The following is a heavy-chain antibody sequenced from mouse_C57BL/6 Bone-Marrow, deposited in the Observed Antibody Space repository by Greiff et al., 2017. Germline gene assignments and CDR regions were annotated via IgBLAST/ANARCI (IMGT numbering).Heavy chain of an antibody. Sequence: DVMLVESGGGLVQPKGSLKLSCAASGFSFNTYAMNWVRQAPGKGLEWVARIRSKSNNYATYYADSVKDRFTISRDDSESMLYLQMNNLKTEYTAMYYCVRDAMDYWGQGTSVTVSS. CDR1: GFSFNTYA. CDR3: VRDAMDY. CDR2: IRSKSNNYAT. V-gene: IGHV10-1*01. J-gene: IGHJ4*01.